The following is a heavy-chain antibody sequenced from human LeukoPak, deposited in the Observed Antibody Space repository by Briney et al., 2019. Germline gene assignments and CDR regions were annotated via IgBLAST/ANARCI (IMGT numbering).Heavy chain of an antibody. D-gene: IGHD5-18*01. Sequence: GGSLRLSCAASGFTFSDYYMSWIRQAPGEGLEWVSYISSSSSYTNYADSVKGRFTISRDNAKNSLYLQMNSLRTEDTAVYYCARDLVQLWSKDFWGQGTLVTVSS. CDR2: ISSSSSYT. CDR3: ARDLVQLWSKDF. J-gene: IGHJ4*02. V-gene: IGHV3-11*06. CDR1: GFTFSDYY.